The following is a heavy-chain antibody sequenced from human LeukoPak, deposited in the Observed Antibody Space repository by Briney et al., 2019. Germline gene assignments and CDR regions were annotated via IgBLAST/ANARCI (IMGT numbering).Heavy chain of an antibody. V-gene: IGHV3-74*01. CDR2: INNGGTAT. CDR3: AIHPYDSSGYYYFDY. J-gene: IGHJ4*02. CDR1: GFTFSAYW. Sequence: GGSLRLSCAASGFTFSAYWMHWVRQVPGKGLVWVSRINNGGTATFFADSVKGRFTISRDNAKNTLYLQMNSLRAEDTAVYYCAIHPYDSSGYYYFDYWGQGTLVTVSS. D-gene: IGHD3-22*01.